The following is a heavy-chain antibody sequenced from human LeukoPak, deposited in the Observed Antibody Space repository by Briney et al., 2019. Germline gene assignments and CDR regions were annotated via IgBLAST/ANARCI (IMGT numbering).Heavy chain of an antibody. J-gene: IGHJ4*02. D-gene: IGHD1-7*01. CDR3: ARGGTTREGFDY. V-gene: IGHV4-59*01. Sequence: SETLSLTCTVSGGSISTYYWNWFRQPPGKGLEWIGNIYYSGSTNYNPSLKSRVTISVDTSKKQFSLKLSSVTAADTAVYYCARGGTTREGFDYWGQGTLVTVSS. CDR1: GGSISTYY. CDR2: IYYSGST.